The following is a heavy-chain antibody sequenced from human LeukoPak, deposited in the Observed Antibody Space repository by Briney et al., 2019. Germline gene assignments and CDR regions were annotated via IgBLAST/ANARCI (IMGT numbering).Heavy chain of an antibody. V-gene: IGHV5-51*01. CDR1: GYSFTNFW. J-gene: IGHJ5*02. D-gene: IGHD2-21*02. CDR3: ARRERSCAGDCWIDP. CDR2: IYPGDSDT. Sequence: GESLKISCKGSGYSFTNFWIGWVRQMPGKGLEWMGLIYPGDSDTRYSPSFQGQVTISADKSISTAFLQWSSLKASDTAMYYCARRERSCAGDCWIDPWGQGTLVTVSS.